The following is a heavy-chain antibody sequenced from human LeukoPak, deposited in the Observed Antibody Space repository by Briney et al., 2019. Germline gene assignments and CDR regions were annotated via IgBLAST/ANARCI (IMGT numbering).Heavy chain of an antibody. D-gene: IGHD6-13*01. CDR3: ASPVDSSSSPWVDYYYYGMDV. CDR1: GFTFSSYG. J-gene: IGHJ6*02. V-gene: IGHV3-30*03. CDR2: ISYDGSNK. Sequence: GGSLRLSCAASGFTFSSYGMHWVRQAPGKGLEWVAVISYDGSNKYYADSVKGRFTISRDNSKNTLYLQMNSLRAEDTAVYYCASPVDSSSSPWVDYYYYGMDVWGQGTTVTVSS.